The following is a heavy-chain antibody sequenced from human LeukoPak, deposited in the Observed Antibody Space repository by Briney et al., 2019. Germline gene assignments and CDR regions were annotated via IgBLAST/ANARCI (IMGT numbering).Heavy chain of an antibody. J-gene: IGHJ4*02. CDR1: DGSISSYY. V-gene: IGHV4-59*08. Sequence: PSETLSLTCTVSDGSISSYYWSWTRQPPGKGLEWIGFVYYSGSTNYNPSLKSRVTISVDTSKNQFSLKVSSVTAADTAVYYCARQGSGSPFDYWGQGTLVTVSS. CDR2: VYYSGST. CDR3: ARQGSGSPFDY. D-gene: IGHD1-26*01.